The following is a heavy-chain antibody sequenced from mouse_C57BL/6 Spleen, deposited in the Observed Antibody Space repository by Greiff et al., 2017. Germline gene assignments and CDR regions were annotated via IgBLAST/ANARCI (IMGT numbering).Heavy chain of an antibody. D-gene: IGHD1-1*01. J-gene: IGHJ1*03. V-gene: IGHV3-6*01. Sequence: EVKLMESGPGLVKPSQSLSLTCSVTGYSITSGYYWNWIRQFPGNKLEWMGYISYDGSNNYNPSLKNRIPITRDTSKNQFFLKLNSVTTEDTATYYCARGYYGSSYYWYFDVWGTGTPVTVSA. CDR1: GYSITSGYY. CDR2: ISYDGSN. CDR3: ARGYYGSSYYWYFDV.